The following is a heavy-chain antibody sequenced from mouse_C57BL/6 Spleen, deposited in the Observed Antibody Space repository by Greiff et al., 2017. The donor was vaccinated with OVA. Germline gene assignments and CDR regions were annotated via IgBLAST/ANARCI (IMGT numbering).Heavy chain of an antibody. CDR3: TRGDGGYFDY. J-gene: IGHJ2*01. CDR1: GFTFSDAW. CDR2: IRNKANNHAT. Sequence: EVQRVESGGGLVQPGGSMKLSCAASGFTFSDAWMDWVRQSPEKGLEWVAEIRNKANNHATYYAESVKGRFTISRDDSKSSVYLQMNSLRAEDTGIYYCTRGDGGYFDYWGQGTTLTVSS. V-gene: IGHV6-6*01. D-gene: IGHD3-3*01.